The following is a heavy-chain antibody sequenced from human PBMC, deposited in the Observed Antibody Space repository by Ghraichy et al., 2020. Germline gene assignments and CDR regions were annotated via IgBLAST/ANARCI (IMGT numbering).Heavy chain of an antibody. CDR1: GGSISSSSYY. J-gene: IGHJ4*02. CDR2: VYHSGST. CDR3: AKHGGSYYPDY. D-gene: IGHD1-26*01. Sequence: SETLSLTCTVSGGSISSSSYYWGWIRQPPGKGLEWIGSVYHSGSTFDNPSLKSRVIISIDTSKNQFSLRLSSLTAADTAVYYCAKHGGSYYPDYWGQGTLVTVSS. V-gene: IGHV4-39*01.